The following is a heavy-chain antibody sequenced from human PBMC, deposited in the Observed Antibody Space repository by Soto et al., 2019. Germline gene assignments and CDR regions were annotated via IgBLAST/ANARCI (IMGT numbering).Heavy chain of an antibody. CDR2: VSYEGANK. J-gene: IGHJ6*02. V-gene: IGHV3-30*18. CDR3: AKHLAYTSSWPGPIHYKGMDV. CDR1: GFTFSTYG. Sequence: QVQLVESGGGVVQPGGSLRLSCVTSGFTFSTYGMHWVRQAPGKGPEWVAVVSYEGANKYYGASVKGRFTISRDNSKNTLYLQMNRLSVEDTAVYFCAKHLAYTSSWPGPIHYKGMDVWGQGTTVTVSS. D-gene: IGHD6-13*01.